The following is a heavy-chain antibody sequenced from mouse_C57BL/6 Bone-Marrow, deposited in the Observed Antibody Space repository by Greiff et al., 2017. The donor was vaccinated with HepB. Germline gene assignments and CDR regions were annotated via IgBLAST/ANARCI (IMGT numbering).Heavy chain of an antibody. D-gene: IGHD1-1*01. V-gene: IGHV15-2*01. CDR2: ILPSIGRT. J-gene: IGHJ1*03. CDR3: AREVGYYYGSSYDWYFDV. Sequence: QVQLQQSGSELRSPGSSVKLSCKDFDSEVFPIAYMSWVRQKPGHGFEWIGGILPSIGRTIYGEKFEDKATLDADTLSNTAYLELNSLTSEDSAIYYCAREVGYYYGSSYDWYFDVWGTGTTVTVSS. CDR1: DSEVFPIAY.